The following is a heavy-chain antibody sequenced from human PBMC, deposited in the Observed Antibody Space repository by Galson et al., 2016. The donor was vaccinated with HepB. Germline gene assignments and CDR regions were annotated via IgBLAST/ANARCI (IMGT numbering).Heavy chain of an antibody. Sequence: SETLSLTCNVSGGSIRSSRYYWGWIRQPPGKGLEWIGSINNSGTTYYNPSSKSRVIISVDTSNNQFSLKLRSVRAPDTAVYYCARHAMRVTAGGPGYFDFWGQGNLVTVSS. CDR1: GGSIRSSRYY. D-gene: IGHD6-13*01. J-gene: IGHJ4*02. CDR2: INNSGTT. CDR3: ARHAMRVTAGGPGYFDF. V-gene: IGHV4-39*01.